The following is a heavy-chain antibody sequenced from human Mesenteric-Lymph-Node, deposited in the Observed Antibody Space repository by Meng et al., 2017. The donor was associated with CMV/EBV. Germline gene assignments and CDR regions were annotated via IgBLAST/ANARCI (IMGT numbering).Heavy chain of an antibody. CDR2: IKFDGSET. CDR3: AKVSAGHCATSSCPPES. J-gene: IGHJ5*02. D-gene: IGHD2-15*01. CDR1: GFTFSDYW. V-gene: IGHV3-7*01. Sequence: GESLKISCAASGFTFSDYWMSWVRQAPGRGLEWVANIKFDGSETYYVDSVMGRFTISRDNSKNTLSLQMNSLRGEDTALYFCAKVSAGHCATSSCPPESWGQGTLVTVSS.